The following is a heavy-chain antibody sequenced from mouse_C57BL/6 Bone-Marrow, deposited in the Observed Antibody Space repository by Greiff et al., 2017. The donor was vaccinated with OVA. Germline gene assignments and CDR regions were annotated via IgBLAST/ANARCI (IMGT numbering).Heavy chain of an antibody. CDR2: INPNNGGT. V-gene: IGHV1-22*01. J-gene: IGHJ2*01. Sequence: EVKLVESGPELVKPGASVKMSCKASGYTFTDYNMHWVKQSHGKSLEWIGYINPNNGGTSYNQKFKGKATLTVNKSSSTAYMELRSLTSEDSAVYYCARGEDYFDYWGQGTTLTVSS. CDR3: ARGEDYFDY. CDR1: GYTFTDYN.